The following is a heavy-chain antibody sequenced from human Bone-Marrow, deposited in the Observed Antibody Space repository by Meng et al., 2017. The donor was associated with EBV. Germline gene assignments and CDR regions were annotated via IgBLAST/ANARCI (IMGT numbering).Heavy chain of an antibody. J-gene: IGHJ4*02. CDR1: GWSFSGYT. Sequence: RGAGLLKPSETLSPTCAVYGWSFSGYTWSRTRQPPGKGLEWIGEINHSGSTNYNPSLKSRVTISVDTSKNQFSLKLSSVTAADTAVYYCARGPLEWEPRGEDYWGQGTLVTVSS. CDR3: ARGPLEWEPRGEDY. V-gene: IGHV4-34*01. CDR2: INHSGST. D-gene: IGHD1-26*01.